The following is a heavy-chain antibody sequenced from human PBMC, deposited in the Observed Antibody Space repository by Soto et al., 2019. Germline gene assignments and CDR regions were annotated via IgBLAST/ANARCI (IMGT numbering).Heavy chain of an antibody. V-gene: IGHV5-51*01. D-gene: IGHD2-2*01. CDR3: ARLVKEYQLLCHVGY. CDR2: IYPGDSDT. Sequence: PGESLKISCKGSGYSFTSYWIGWVRQMPGKGLEWMGIIYPGDSDTRYSPSFQGQVTISADKSISTAYLQWSSLKASDTAMYYCARLVKEYQLLCHVGYWGQGTLVTVSS. J-gene: IGHJ4*02. CDR1: GYSFTSYW.